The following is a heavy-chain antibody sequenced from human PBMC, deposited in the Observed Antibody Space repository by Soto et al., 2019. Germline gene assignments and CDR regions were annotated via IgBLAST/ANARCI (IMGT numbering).Heavy chain of an antibody. V-gene: IGHV3-53*02. D-gene: IGHD3-10*01. J-gene: IGHJ4*02. CDR1: GLTVTRNY. Sequence: ELQLVESGGGLIQPGGSLRLYCAASGLTVTRNYMTWVRLAPGKGLECVSTIHTGGKTFYTDSVKGRFTVSRDASKNTVDLQMNTLSVEDTALYYCATGGSKRVRGAIVEVFHLEFWGRGTEVTVSS. CDR2: IHTGGKT. CDR3: ATGGSKRVRGAIVEVFHLEF.